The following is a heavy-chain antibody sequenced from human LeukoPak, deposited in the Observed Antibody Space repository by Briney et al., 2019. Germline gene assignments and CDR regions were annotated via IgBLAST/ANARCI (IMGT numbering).Heavy chain of an antibody. J-gene: IGHJ2*01. Sequence: PGGSLRLSCAASGFTSSSYSMNWVRQAPGKGLEWVSYISSSSSTIYYADSVKGRFTISRDNSKNTLYLQMNSLRAEDTAVYYCAKDASTEDFIPSEDWYFDLWGRGTLVTVSS. D-gene: IGHD2-2*01. CDR3: AKDASTEDFIPSEDWYFDL. CDR1: GFTSSSYS. V-gene: IGHV3-48*01. CDR2: ISSSSSTI.